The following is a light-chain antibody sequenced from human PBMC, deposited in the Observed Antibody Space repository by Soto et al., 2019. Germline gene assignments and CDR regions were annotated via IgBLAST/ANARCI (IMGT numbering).Light chain of an antibody. V-gene: IGLV2-14*01. CDR3: GSYTSTDTPFV. CDR2: EVS. J-gene: IGLJ1*01. Sequence: QSVLAQPCSVSGSPGQSITISCTGTSTDVGGYNYVSWYQHHPGKGPKLIIYEVSNRPSGVSDRFSGSKSGNKASLIISNLEAEDESDYYCGSYTSTDTPFVFGTGTKVTVL. CDR1: STDVGGYNY.